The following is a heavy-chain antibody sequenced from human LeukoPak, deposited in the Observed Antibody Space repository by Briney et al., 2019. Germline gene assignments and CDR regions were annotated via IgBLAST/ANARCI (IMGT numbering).Heavy chain of an antibody. J-gene: IGHJ4*02. CDR3: AIPSYPLYGSGSYYNY. Sequence: GASVKVSCKASGYTSTGYYMHWVRQAPGQGLEWMGWINPNSGGTNYAQKFQGRVTMTRDTSISTAYMELSRLRSDDTAVYYCAIPSYPLYGSGSYYNYWGQGTLVTVSS. D-gene: IGHD3-10*01. CDR1: GYTSTGYY. V-gene: IGHV1-2*02. CDR2: INPNSGGT.